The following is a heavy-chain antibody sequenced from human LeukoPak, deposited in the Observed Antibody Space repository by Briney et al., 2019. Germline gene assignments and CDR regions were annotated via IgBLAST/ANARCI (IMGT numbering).Heavy chain of an antibody. D-gene: IGHD6-19*01. V-gene: IGHV3-48*01. CDR3: ASTASFSSGWYASEVY. J-gene: IGHJ4*02. CDR2: ISSSSSTI. CDR1: GFTFSSYS. Sequence: SGGSLRLSCAASGFTFSSYSMNWVRQAPGKGLEWVSYISSSSSTIYYADSVKGRFTISRDNAKNSLYLQMNSLRAEDTAVYYCASTASFSSGWYASEVYWGQGTLVTVSS.